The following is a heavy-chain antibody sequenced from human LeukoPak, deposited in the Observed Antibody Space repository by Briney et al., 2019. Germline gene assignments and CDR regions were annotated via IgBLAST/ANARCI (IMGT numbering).Heavy chain of an antibody. CDR3: AELGITMIGGV. CDR1: GFTFSSYE. D-gene: IGHD3-10*02. V-gene: IGHV3-48*03. J-gene: IGHJ6*04. Sequence: PGGSLRLSCAASGFTFSSYEMNWVRQALGKGLEWVSYISSSGSTIHYADSVKGRFTISRDNAKNSLYLQMNSLRAEDTAVYYCAELGITMIGGVWGKGTTVTISS. CDR2: ISSSGSTI.